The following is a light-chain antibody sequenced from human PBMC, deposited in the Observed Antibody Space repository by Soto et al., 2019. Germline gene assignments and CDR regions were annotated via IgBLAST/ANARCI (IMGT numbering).Light chain of an antibody. CDR1: QTINSSY. Sequence: EIVLTQSPGTLSLSPGERATLSCRASQTINSSYLTWYQQKPGQAPRLLIYSASSRATHIPHRFSGSGSGTAFTLTISRPEPEDFAVYYCQLYGVSPPKYTLGRGTKLEI. CDR2: SAS. V-gene: IGKV3-20*01. CDR3: QLYGVSPPKYT. J-gene: IGKJ2*01.